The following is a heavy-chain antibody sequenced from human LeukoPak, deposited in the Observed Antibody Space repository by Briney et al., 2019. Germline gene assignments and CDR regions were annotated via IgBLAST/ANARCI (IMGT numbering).Heavy chain of an antibody. CDR3: ARVLPSWDQHYIDV. Sequence: PGGSLRLSCVGSGFPFSSHGMKGVRQAPGKGPEWVSYISGPGGTIYYADSVKGRFTISRDNAKNSLFLQMKGLRAEDTAIYYCARVLPSWDQHYIDVWGKGTTVIVSS. CDR2: ISGPGGTI. D-gene: IGHD1-26*01. CDR1: GFPFSSHG. J-gene: IGHJ6*03. V-gene: IGHV3-48*04.